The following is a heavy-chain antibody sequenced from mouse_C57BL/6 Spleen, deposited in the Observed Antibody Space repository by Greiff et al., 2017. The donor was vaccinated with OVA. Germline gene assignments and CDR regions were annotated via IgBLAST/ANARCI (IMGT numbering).Heavy chain of an antibody. CDR3: AREGYQGYFDY. Sequence: VKLVESGAELVRPGASVKLSCKASGYTFTDYYINWVKQRPGQGLEWIARIYPGSGNTYYNEKFKGKATLTVEKSSSTAYMELSSLTSEDSAVYFCAREGYQGYFDYWGQGTTLTVSS. V-gene: IGHV1-76*01. CDR1: GYTFTDYY. D-gene: IGHD2-2*01. J-gene: IGHJ2*01. CDR2: IYPGSGNT.